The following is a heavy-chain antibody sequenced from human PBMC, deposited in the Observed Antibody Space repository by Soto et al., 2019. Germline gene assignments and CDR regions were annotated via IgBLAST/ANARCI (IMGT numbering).Heavy chain of an antibody. D-gene: IGHD5-12*01. CDR1: GYNFDNYG. V-gene: IGHV1-18*01. CDR2: ISAYNGNT. Sequence: QVHLVQSGAEVKKPGASVKVSCKASGYNFDNYGISWVRQAPGQGLEWMGWISAYNGNTNYAQKLQGRVTMTTDTSASTAYVDLRSLRSDDTAMYYCARMRDGYTLDYWGQGTLVTVSS. J-gene: IGHJ4*02. CDR3: ARMRDGYTLDY.